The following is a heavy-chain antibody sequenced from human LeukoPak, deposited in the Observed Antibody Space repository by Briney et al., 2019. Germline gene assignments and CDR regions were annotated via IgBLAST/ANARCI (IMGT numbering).Heavy chain of an antibody. D-gene: IGHD6-19*01. CDR1: GYTFNTYG. CDR2: ISGYNGKT. Sequence: GASVKVSCKASGYTFNTYGITWVRQAPGQGLEWMGWISGYNGKTKYAQKLQDRVTMTTDTSTSTAYMELRSLRSDDTAVYYCARAGIGSGWYGDAFDIWGQGTMVTVSS. V-gene: IGHV1-18*01. CDR3: ARAGIGSGWYGDAFDI. J-gene: IGHJ3*02.